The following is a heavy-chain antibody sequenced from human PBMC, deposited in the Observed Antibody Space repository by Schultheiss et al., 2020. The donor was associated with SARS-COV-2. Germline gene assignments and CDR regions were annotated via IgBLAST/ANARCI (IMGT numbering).Heavy chain of an antibody. D-gene: IGHD1-26*01. CDR2: IYTSGST. CDR1: GGSFSGYY. J-gene: IGHJ4*02. CDR3: TTGLLIVGATIGRSDY. V-gene: IGHV4-59*10. Sequence: SETLSLTCAVYGGSFSGYYWSWIRQPAGKGLEWIGRIYTSGSTNYNPSLKSRVTISVDTSKNQFSLKLSSVTAADTAVYYCTTGLLIVGATIGRSDYWGQGTLVTVSS.